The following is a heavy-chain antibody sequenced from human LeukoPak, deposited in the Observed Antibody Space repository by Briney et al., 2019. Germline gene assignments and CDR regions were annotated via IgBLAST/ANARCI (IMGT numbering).Heavy chain of an antibody. Sequence: GVLSLSCAASGFPFISYEMNGFRQAPGKGREWVSYISSSGSTIYYADSVKGRFTISRDNAKNSLYLQMNSLRAEDTAVYYCARDLAVSGYDFPDAFDYWGQGTLVTVSS. CDR2: ISSSGSTI. D-gene: IGHD5-12*01. J-gene: IGHJ4*02. CDR1: GFPFISYE. CDR3: ARDLAVSGYDFPDAFDY. V-gene: IGHV3-48*03.